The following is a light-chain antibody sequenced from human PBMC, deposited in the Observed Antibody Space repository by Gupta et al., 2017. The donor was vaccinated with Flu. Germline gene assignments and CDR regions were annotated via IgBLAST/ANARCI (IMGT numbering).Light chain of an antibody. V-gene: IGLV1-44*01. CDR3: ATWDGSLNAYF. CDR1: RSNIVSVP. CDR2: SNS. J-gene: IGLJ1*01. Sequence: SRSNIVSVPVDWFQLVPGPAPIFLIYSNSLRPSGVPDRFSASRFGISASLAVSGLQSEDEADYYCATWDGSLNAYFFGTGTKVTVL.